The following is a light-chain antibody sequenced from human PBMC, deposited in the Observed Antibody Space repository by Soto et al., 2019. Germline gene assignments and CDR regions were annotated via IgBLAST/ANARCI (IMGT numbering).Light chain of an antibody. CDR3: SSNTSSTTSYV. J-gene: IGLJ1*01. Sequence: SVLTQPASVSGSPGQSITISCTGTSSDVGGYNYVSWYQQHPGKAPKLMIYDVSNRPSGVSNRFSGSKSANTASLTISGLQAEDEADYYCSSNTSSTTSYVFGTGTKVTV. CDR2: DVS. V-gene: IGLV2-14*01. CDR1: SSDVGGYNY.